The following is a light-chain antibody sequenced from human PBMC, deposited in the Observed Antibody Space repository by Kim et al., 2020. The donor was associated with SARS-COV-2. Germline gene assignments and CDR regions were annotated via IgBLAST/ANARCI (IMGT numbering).Light chain of an antibody. CDR3: HQYYRYST. CDR1: QSIGTS. V-gene: IGKV1-5*03. J-gene: IGKJ2*01. CDR2: KAS. Sequence: LSALVEDRLTITGRASQSIGTSLAWFQQKSGKAPKVLIYKASSLESGVPARCSGSGSGTEFTLTISSLQPDDFATYYCHQYYRYSTFGQGTKLEI.